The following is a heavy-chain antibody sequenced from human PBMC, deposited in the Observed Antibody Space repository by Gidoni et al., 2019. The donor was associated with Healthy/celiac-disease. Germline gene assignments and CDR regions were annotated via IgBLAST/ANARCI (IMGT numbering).Heavy chain of an antibody. CDR3: AKDQRVVVVAGEFDP. Sequence: EVQLLESGGGLVQPGGSLRLSCATSGFTFSSYAMSWVRQAPGKGLEWVSAISGSGGSTYYADSVKGRFTISRDNSKNTLYLQMNSLRAEDTAVYYCAKDQRVVVVAGEFDPWGQGTLVTVSS. D-gene: IGHD2-15*01. CDR2: ISGSGGST. J-gene: IGHJ5*02. CDR1: GFTFSSYA. V-gene: IGHV3-23*01.